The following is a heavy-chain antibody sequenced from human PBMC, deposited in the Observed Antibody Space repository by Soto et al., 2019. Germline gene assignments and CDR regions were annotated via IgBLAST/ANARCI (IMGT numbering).Heavy chain of an antibody. Sequence: QITLKESGPTLVKPTQTLTLTCTFSGFSLSTSGVVVGWIRQPPGKALEWLALLYWDDDKRYSPSLKSRLTITKDTSKNQVVLTMTNMDPVDTATYYCAHRQRTVYFDYWGQGTLVTVSS. V-gene: IGHV2-5*02. J-gene: IGHJ4*02. CDR2: LYWDDDK. D-gene: IGHD4-17*01. CDR3: AHRQRTVYFDY. CDR1: GFSLSTSGVV.